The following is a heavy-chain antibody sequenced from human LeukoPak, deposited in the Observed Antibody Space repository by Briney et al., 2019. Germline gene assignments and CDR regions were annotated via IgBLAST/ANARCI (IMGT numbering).Heavy chain of an antibody. J-gene: IGHJ5*02. CDR3: ARGFLEWSSSTPYNWFDP. CDR2: IYTTGST. Sequence: PSETLSLTCTVSGVSIANTFYYWNWLRQPAGKGLEWIGRIYTTGSTNYNPSLKSRVTISLDTARNQFSLKLSSVTAADTAVYYCARGFLEWSSSTPYNWFDPWGQGTLVTVSS. D-gene: IGHD3-3*01. CDR1: GVSIANTFYY. V-gene: IGHV4-61*02.